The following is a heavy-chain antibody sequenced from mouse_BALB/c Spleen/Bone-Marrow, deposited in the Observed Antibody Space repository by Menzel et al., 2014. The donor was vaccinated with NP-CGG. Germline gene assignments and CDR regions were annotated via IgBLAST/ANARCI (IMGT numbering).Heavy chain of an antibody. Sequence: VQLVESGPGLVAPSQNLSITCTVSGFSLTNYGVHWIRQPPGKGLEWLGIIWAGGSTNYNSALMSRLSISKDNSKSQVFFKINSLQTDDTAIYYCATYDYDGRFDYWGQGTTLTVSS. V-gene: IGHV2-9*02. CDR2: IWAGGST. CDR1: GFSLTNYG. J-gene: IGHJ2*01. CDR3: ATYDYDGRFDY. D-gene: IGHD2-4*01.